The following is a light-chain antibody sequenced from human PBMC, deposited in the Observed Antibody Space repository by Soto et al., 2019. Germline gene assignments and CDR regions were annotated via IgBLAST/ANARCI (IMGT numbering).Light chain of an antibody. V-gene: IGLV2-23*01. Sequence: QSALTQPASVSGSPGQSITISCTGTSSDVGTYNLVSWYQQHPGKAPKLMVYEGTKRPSGVSNRFSGSKSGNTASLTISGLQAEDEADYYCCSYVGSSTYAFGTGTKSPS. CDR1: SSDVGTYNL. CDR3: CSYVGSSTYA. CDR2: EGT. J-gene: IGLJ1*01.